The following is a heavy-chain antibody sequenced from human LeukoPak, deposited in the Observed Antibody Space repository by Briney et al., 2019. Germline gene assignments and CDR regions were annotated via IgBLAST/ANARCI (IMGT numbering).Heavy chain of an antibody. J-gene: IGHJ4*02. Sequence: PGGSLRLSCAASGFTFAIYGMSWVRQTPGKGPEWVSSISTSGSTHHADSVKGRFTISRDSAKSTLYLQMNSLRAEDTAVYHCAKGGSGGDWARIDYWGQGTLVTVSS. CDR3: AKGGSGGDWARIDY. CDR1: GFTFAIYG. CDR2: ISTSGST. D-gene: IGHD2-21*02. V-gene: IGHV3-23*01.